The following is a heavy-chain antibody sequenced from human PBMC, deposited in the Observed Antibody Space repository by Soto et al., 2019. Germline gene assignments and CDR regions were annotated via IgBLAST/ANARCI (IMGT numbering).Heavy chain of an antibody. CDR2: IYPGDSDT. Sequence: PGESLKISCKGSGYRFTSYWMGWVRQMPGKGLEWMGIIYPGDSDTRYSPSFQGQVTISADKSISTAYLQWSSLKASDTAMYYCARSAYGGSGYYYYMDVWGKGTTVTVSS. J-gene: IGHJ6*03. CDR3: ARSAYGGSGYYYYMDV. D-gene: IGHD3-16*01. CDR1: GYRFTSYW. V-gene: IGHV5-51*01.